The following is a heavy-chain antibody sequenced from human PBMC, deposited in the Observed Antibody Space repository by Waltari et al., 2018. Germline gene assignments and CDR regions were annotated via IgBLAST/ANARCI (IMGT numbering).Heavy chain of an antibody. CDR3: ARDLRGYYDY. D-gene: IGHD1-26*01. J-gene: IGHJ4*02. V-gene: IGHV1-69*08. CDR1: GGTFSSYT. Sequence: QVQLVQSGAEVKKPGSSVKVSCKASGGTFSSYTISWVRQAPGQGLEWMGRISPILGRANYAQKFQGRVTITADKSTSTAYMELSSLRSEDTAVYYCARDLRGYYDYWGQGTLVTVSS. CDR2: ISPILGRA.